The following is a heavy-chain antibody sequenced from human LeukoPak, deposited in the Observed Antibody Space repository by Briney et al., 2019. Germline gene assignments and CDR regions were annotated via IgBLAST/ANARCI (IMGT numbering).Heavy chain of an antibody. J-gene: IGHJ4*02. V-gene: IGHV4-4*09. D-gene: IGHD5-24*01. Sequence: SETLSLTCTVSGVSISSYYWSWIRQPPGKGLEWIGYIYTSGSTNYNPSLKSRVTISVDTSKNQFSLKLSSVTAADTAVYYCARRTVRDGPFDYWGQGTLVTVSS. CDR3: ARRTVRDGPFDY. CDR1: GVSISSYY. CDR2: IYTSGST.